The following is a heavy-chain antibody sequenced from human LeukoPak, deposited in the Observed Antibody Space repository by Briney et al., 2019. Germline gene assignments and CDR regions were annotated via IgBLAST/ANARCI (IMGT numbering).Heavy chain of an antibody. V-gene: IGHV1-18*01. Sequence: ASVKVSCKAFGYTFTSYGISWVRQAPGQGLEWMGWISGYNGNTKYTQKFQGRVTMTTDASTSTVYMELRSLRSDDTAVYYCARGRGVVVAAATQYYFDPWGQGTLVTVSS. CDR1: GYTFTSYG. J-gene: IGHJ5*02. CDR2: ISGYNGNT. CDR3: ARGRGVVVAAATQYYFDP. D-gene: IGHD2-15*01.